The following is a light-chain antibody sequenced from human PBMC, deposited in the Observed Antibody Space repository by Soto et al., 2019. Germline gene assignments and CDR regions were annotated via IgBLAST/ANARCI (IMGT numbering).Light chain of an antibody. V-gene: IGKV1-5*01. CDR1: QSISSW. CDR3: QQYNSYSPWM. Sequence: DIHTPPSPSTPSAYLRSRVTHTCGVSQSISSWLAWYQQKPGKVPKLLIYDASSLESGVPSRFSGSGSGTESTLTISSLQPDDFATYYCQQYNSYSPWMFGQGTKVDIK. CDR2: DAS. J-gene: IGKJ1*01.